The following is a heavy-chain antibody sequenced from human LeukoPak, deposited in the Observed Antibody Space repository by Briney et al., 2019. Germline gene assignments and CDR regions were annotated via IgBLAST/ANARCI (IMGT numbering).Heavy chain of an antibody. V-gene: IGHV4-34*01. Sequence: SETLSLTCAVYGGSFSGYYWSWIRHPPGKGLEWIGEINHSVSTNYNPSLKSRVTISVDTSKNQFSLKLSSVTAADTAVYYCARRIAAAGTQGWFDPWGQGTLVTVSS. D-gene: IGHD6-13*01. J-gene: IGHJ5*02. CDR2: INHSVST. CDR1: GGSFSGYY. CDR3: ARRIAAAGTQGWFDP.